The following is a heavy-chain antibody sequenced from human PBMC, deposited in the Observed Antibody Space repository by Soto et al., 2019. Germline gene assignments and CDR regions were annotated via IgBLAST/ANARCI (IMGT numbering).Heavy chain of an antibody. J-gene: IGHJ6*02. D-gene: IGHD2-2*01. Sequence: EASVKVSCKASGGTFSSYAISWVRQAPGQGLEWMGGIIPIFGTANYAQKFQGRVTITADESTSTAYMELSSLRSEDTAVYYCASKTVPAARGAYYYYGMDVWGQGTTVTVSS. CDR2: IIPIFGTA. V-gene: IGHV1-69*13. CDR1: GGTFSSYA. CDR3: ASKTVPAARGAYYYYGMDV.